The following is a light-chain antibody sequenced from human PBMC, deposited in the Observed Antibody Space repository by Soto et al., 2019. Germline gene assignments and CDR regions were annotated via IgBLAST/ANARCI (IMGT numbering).Light chain of an antibody. J-gene: IGKJ5*01. CDR2: GAS. CDR3: QQHGTSPIT. CDR1: QSVSSSY. Sequence: EIVLTQSPGTLSLSPGERATLSCRASQSVSSSYLAWYQQKPGQAPRLLIFGASRRATGIPDRFSGSGSGTNFTLTISRLEPDDFAVYYCQQHGTSPITFGQGTRLEIK. V-gene: IGKV3-20*01.